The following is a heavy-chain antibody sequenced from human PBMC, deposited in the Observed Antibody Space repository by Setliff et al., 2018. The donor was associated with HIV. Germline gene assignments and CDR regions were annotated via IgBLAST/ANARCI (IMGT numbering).Heavy chain of an antibody. CDR1: GGSISSGSYY. D-gene: IGHD3-10*01. J-gene: IGHJ6*03. V-gene: IGHV4-31*01. CDR3: ARGGRGAFGDYYYMDV. CDR2: SYYSGSA. Sequence: PSETQSLTCSVSGGSISSGSYYWRWIRQHPGKGLEWIGYSYYSGSANYNPSLKGLVTISVDTSKNQFSLKLCSVTAVDTAVYYCARGGRGAFGDYYYMDVWGKGTTVTVSS.